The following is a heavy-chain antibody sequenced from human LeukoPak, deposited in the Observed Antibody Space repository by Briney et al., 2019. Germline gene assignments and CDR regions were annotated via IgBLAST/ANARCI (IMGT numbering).Heavy chain of an antibody. V-gene: IGHV3-23*01. CDR3: AKASYCSGGSCYFPAIYDY. D-gene: IGHD2-15*01. CDR2: ISGSGGST. J-gene: IGHJ4*02. Sequence: GGSLRLSCAASGFTFSSYAMSWVRQAPGKGLEWVSAISGSGGSTYYADSVKGRFTISRDNSKNTLYLQMNSLRAEDTAVYYCAKASYCSGGSCYFPAIYDYWGRGTLVTVSS. CDR1: GFTFSSYA.